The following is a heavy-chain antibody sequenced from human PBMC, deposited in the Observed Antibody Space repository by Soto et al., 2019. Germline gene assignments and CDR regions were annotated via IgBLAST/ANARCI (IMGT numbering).Heavy chain of an antibody. CDR1: GYTFTDYY. J-gene: IGHJ4*02. Sequence: QVQLVQSGAEVKKSGASVKVSCKASGYTFTDYYMHWVRQAPGQGLEWMGWINPNSGGTNYAQNFRGRVTMTRDTSISTAYMELSRLRSDDTAVYYCAREMEYSNNWPFDYWGQGTLVTVSS. CDR2: INPNSGGT. V-gene: IGHV1-2*02. D-gene: IGHD6-13*01. CDR3: AREMEYSNNWPFDY.